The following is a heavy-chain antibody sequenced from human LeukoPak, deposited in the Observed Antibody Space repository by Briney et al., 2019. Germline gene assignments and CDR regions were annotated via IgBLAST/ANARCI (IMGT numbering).Heavy chain of an antibody. V-gene: IGHV3-53*01. CDR3: ARGGILLGPWGYYYMGV. J-gene: IGHJ6*03. CDR2: IYSGGST. CDR1: GFTLSSNY. Sequence: GGSLRLSCAASGFTLSSNYMSWVRQAPRTGLEWVSLIYSGGSTYYADSVTGRFTISRDNSKNTLYLQMNSLRAEDTAVYYGARGGILLGPWGYYYMGVWGKGTTVTVSS. D-gene: IGHD3-10*01.